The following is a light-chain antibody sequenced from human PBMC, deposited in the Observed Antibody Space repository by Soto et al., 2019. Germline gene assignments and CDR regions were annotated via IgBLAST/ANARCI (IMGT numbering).Light chain of an antibody. CDR2: GTS. J-gene: IGKJ4*01. CDR1: QTISGN. V-gene: IGKV3-15*01. CDR3: QQDNNWPLT. Sequence: EVVLTQLPATLSVSPGEGVTLSCRTSQTISGNLAWSQQRPGQAPRLLIYGTSTRATGIPARFSGSGSGTEFTLTISSLQSEDFAVYYCQQDNNWPLTFGGGTKVDIK.